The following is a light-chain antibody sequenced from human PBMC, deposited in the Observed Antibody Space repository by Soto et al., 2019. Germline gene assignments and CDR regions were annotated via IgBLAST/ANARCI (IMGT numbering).Light chain of an antibody. V-gene: IGKV1-33*01. Sequence: DIQMTQSPSSLSASIGDRVTITCRASQDIRNYLNWYQQKPGKAPRLLIYGARSLETGVPSRFSGSGSGTGFTFTISSLQPEDVATYYCQHFDNFLLAFGGGTKVEIK. CDR2: GAR. CDR1: QDIRNY. J-gene: IGKJ4*01. CDR3: QHFDNFLLA.